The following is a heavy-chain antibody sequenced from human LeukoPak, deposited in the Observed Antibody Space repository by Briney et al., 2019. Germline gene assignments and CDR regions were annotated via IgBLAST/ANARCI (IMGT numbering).Heavy chain of an antibody. J-gene: IGHJ3*02. Sequence: GASVKVSCKASGGTFSSYAISWVRQAPGQGLEWMGGIIPIFGTANYAQKFQGRVTITTDESTSTAYMELSSLRSEDTAVYYCAREKEGMAARPGAFDIWGQGTMVTASS. V-gene: IGHV1-69*05. CDR2: IIPIFGTA. D-gene: IGHD6-6*01. CDR3: AREKEGMAARPGAFDI. CDR1: GGTFSSYA.